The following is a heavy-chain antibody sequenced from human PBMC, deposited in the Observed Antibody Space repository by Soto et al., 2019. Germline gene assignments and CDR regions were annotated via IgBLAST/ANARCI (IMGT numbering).Heavy chain of an antibody. CDR1: GFTFSSYA. CDR3: AKVHRPIVLMVYAISFWSAFDI. V-gene: IGHV3-23*01. J-gene: IGHJ3*02. D-gene: IGHD2-8*01. CDR2: ISGSGGST. Sequence: EVQLLESGGGLVQPGGSLRLSCAASGFTFSSYAMSWVRQAPGKGLEWVSAISGSGGSTYYADSVKGRFTISRDNSKNTLYLQMNSLRAEDTAVYYCAKVHRPIVLMVYAISFWSAFDIWGQGTMVTVSS.